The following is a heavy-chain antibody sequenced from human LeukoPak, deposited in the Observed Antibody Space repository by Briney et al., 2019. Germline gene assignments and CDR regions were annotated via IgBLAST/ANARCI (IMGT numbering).Heavy chain of an antibody. Sequence: SETLSLTCAVSGGSISSGGYSWSWIRQPPGKGLEWIGYIYYSGSTNYNPSLKSRVTISVDTSKNQFSLKLSSVTAADTAVYYCARGGSGGSHYYWGQGTLVTVSS. CDR1: GGSISSGGYS. J-gene: IGHJ4*02. V-gene: IGHV4-61*08. CDR2: IYYSGST. CDR3: ARGGSGGSHYY. D-gene: IGHD2-15*01.